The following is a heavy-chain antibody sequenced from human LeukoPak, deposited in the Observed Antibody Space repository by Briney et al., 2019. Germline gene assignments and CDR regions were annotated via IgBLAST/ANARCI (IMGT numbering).Heavy chain of an antibody. CDR1: GGSISSYY. D-gene: IGHD6-13*01. V-gene: IGHV4-59*01. CDR3: ARMYSSSWYGPFGYYYGMDV. CDR2: IYYSGST. Sequence: SETLSLTCTVSGGSISSYYWSWIRQPPGKGLEWIGYIYYSGSTNYNPSLKSRVTISVDTSENQFSLKLSSVTAADTAVYYCARMYSSSWYGPFGYYYGMDVWGQGTTVTVSS. J-gene: IGHJ6*02.